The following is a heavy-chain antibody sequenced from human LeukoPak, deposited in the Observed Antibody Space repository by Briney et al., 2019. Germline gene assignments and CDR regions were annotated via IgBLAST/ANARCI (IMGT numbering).Heavy chain of an antibody. CDR1: GFNFSSYE. CDR2: ISGSGGST. D-gene: IGHD5-18*01. V-gene: IGHV3-23*01. Sequence: PGGSLRLSCAASGFNFSSYEMNWVRQAPGKGLEWVSAISGSGGSTHYADSVKGRFTISRDNSKNTLYLQMNSLRAEDTAVYYCTKGTIWLPFDYWGQGTLVTVSS. J-gene: IGHJ4*02. CDR3: TKGTIWLPFDY.